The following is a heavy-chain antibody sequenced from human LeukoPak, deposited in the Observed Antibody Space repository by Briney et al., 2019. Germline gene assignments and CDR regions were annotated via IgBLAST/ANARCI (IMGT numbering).Heavy chain of an antibody. CDR2: ISSSGDNT. Sequence: GGSLRLSCAASGFVFSTYAMGWVRQAPGKGLEWVSAISSSGDNTYYADSVKGQFTISRDNSKNTLDLQMNSLRAEDTAMYHCAKVKALDAVASYFDYWGQGTLVTVSS. CDR1: GFVFSTYA. J-gene: IGHJ4*02. D-gene: IGHD1-1*01. V-gene: IGHV3-23*01. CDR3: AKVKALDAVASYFDY.